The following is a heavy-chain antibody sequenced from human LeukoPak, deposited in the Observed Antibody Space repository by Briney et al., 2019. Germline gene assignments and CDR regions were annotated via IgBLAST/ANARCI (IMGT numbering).Heavy chain of an antibody. D-gene: IGHD3-16*01. J-gene: IGHJ4*02. V-gene: IGHV3-21*04. CDR1: GFTFSSYS. CDR2: ISSSSSYI. Sequence: TGGSLRLSCAASGFTFSSYSMNWVRQAPGKGLEWVSSISSSSSYIYYADSVKGRFTISRDNAKNSLYLQMISLRAEDTALYYCAKDKGEGYYFDYWGQGTLVTVSS. CDR3: AKDKGEGYYFDY.